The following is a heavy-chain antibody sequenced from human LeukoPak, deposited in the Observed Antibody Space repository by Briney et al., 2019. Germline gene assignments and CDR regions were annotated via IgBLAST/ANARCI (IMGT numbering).Heavy chain of an antibody. CDR1: GFTFSSYW. Sequence: QAGGSLRLSCAASGFTFSSYWMSWVRQAPGKGLEWISYISSSNTIYYADSVKGRFTISRDNAKNSLYLQMNSLTADDTAVYYCARLGRFLRVDYFDYWGQGSLVTVSS. CDR2: ISSSNTI. D-gene: IGHD3-10*01. CDR3: ARLGRFLRVDYFDY. V-gene: IGHV3-48*01. J-gene: IGHJ4*02.